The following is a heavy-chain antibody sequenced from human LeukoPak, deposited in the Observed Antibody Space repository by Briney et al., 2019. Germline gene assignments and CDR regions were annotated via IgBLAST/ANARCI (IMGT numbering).Heavy chain of an antibody. CDR2: MSAGGGTT. D-gene: IGHD3-16*01. Sequence: PRGSPRLSCAASGFTFSSYAMSWVRQAPGKGLEWVSVMSAGGGTTYHAHSEKGRFTISRDNSKNTLYLQMNSLRAEDTAVYYCAKVGHTSMIMGYFDYWGQGTLVIVSS. CDR1: GFTFSSYA. J-gene: IGHJ4*02. CDR3: AKVGHTSMIMGYFDY. V-gene: IGHV3-23*01.